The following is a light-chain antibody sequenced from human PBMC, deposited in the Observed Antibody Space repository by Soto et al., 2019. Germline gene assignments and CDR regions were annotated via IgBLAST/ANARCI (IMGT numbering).Light chain of an antibody. J-gene: IGLJ2*01. V-gene: IGLV2-14*01. Sequence: QSVLTQPASVSGSPGQSITISCTGTSSDVGGYNYVSLYQQHPGKAPKLMSYDVSNRPSGVSNRFSGSKSGNTASLTISGREAEDEADYYCSSYTSSSTLVFGGGTKRTVL. CDR2: DVS. CDR1: SSDVGGYNY. CDR3: SSYTSSSTLV.